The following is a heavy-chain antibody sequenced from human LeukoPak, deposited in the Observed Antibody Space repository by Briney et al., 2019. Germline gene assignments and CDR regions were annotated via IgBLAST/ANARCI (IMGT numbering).Heavy chain of an antibody. Sequence: PGGSLRLSCAASGFTFSSYSMNWVRQAPGKGLEWISHITSDSALYYVDSVWGRFTISRDNAKNSLYLQMNSLRAEDTAVYYCARGSRIAVAGYFYYAMDVWGQGTTVTVSS. D-gene: IGHD6-19*01. CDR2: ITSDSAL. CDR1: GFTFSSYS. CDR3: ARGSRIAVAGYFYYAMDV. J-gene: IGHJ6*02. V-gene: IGHV3-48*04.